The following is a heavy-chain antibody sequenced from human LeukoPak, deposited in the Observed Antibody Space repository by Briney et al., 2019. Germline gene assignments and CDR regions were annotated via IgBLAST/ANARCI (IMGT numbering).Heavy chain of an antibody. D-gene: IGHD3-22*01. CDR2: ISGYNSKS. J-gene: IGHJ5*01. V-gene: IGHV1-18*01. CDR1: GYTFNTYG. CDR3: ARVFYYDTSGHNWFDS. Sequence: ASVKVSCKTSGYTFNTYGISWVRQAPGQGPEWMGWISGYNSKSNYAQKFQGRVTMTTDTSTSTAYMELRRLRSDDTAVYYCARVFYYDTSGHNWFDSWGPGTLVTVSS.